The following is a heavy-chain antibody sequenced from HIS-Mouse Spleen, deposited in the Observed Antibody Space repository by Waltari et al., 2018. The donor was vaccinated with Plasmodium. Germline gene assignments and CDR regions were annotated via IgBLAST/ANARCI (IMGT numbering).Heavy chain of an antibody. CDR3: ASSWYWYFDL. Sequence: EVQLVESGGGLVQPGGSLRLSCAASGFTFSSYWMSWVRQAPGKWMEWVANIKKDGREKDYVDSVKGRFTISRDNAKNSLYLQMNSLRAEDTAVYYCASSWYWYFDLWGRGTLVTVSS. CDR2: IKKDGREK. J-gene: IGHJ2*01. D-gene: IGHD6-13*01. CDR1: GFTFSSYW. V-gene: IGHV3-7*01.